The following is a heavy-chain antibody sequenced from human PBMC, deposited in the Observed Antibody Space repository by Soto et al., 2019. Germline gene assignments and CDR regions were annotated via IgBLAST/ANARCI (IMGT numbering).Heavy chain of an antibody. CDR1: GFTFSSYG. Sequence: GGSLRLSCAASGFTFSSYGMHWVRQAPGKGLEWVAVISYDGSNKYYADSVKGRFTISRDNSKNTLYLQMNSLRAEDTAVYYCAKSLVPFGVVIPPPVYWGQGTLVTVSS. J-gene: IGHJ4*02. V-gene: IGHV3-30*18. CDR3: AKSLVPFGVVIPPPVY. D-gene: IGHD3-3*01. CDR2: ISYDGSNK.